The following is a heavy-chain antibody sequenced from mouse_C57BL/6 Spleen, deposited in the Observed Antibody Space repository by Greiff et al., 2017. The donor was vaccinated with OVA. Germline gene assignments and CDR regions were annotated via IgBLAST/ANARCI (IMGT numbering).Heavy chain of an antibody. V-gene: IGHV6-6*01. CDR1: GFTFSDAW. Sequence: EVMLVESGGGLVQPGGSMKLSCAASGFTFSDAWMDWVRQSPEKGLEWVASISNKDNNHATYYAVSVKGMFTISRDESKSSVYLQMNSLRAEDTGIYFCTGSNYGYWYFDVWGTGTTVTVSS. CDR3: TGSNYGYWYFDV. CDR2: ISNKDNNHAT. J-gene: IGHJ1*03. D-gene: IGHD2-5*01.